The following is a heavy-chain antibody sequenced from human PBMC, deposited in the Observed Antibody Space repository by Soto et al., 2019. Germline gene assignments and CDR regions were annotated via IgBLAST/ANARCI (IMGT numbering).Heavy chain of an antibody. V-gene: IGHV1-69*01. J-gene: IGHJ6*02. CDR1: GGTFSSYA. D-gene: IGHD3-3*01. CDR2: IIPIFGTA. CDR3: ASGHEKTRAKYYDFWSGYPAYGMDV. Sequence: QVQLVQSGAEVKKPGSSVKVSSKASGGTFSSYAISWVRQAPGQGLEWMGGIIPIFGTANYAQKFQGRVTITADESTSTAYMELSSLRSEDTAVYYCASGHEKTRAKYYDFWSGYPAYGMDVWGQGTTVTVSS.